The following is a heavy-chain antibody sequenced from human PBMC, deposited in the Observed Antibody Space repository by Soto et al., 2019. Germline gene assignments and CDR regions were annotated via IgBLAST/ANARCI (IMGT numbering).Heavy chain of an antibody. Sequence: QSGGSLRLSCTTSGFTFDDDAMSWVRQAPGKGLEWVGFIRSRTYGGTTEYAASVKGRFTISRDDSKSIAYLQMNSLKTADTAVYYCTRTLSGGYDCHFVSWGQGPLVTVFS. D-gene: IGHD5-12*01. CDR3: TRTLSGGYDCHFVS. CDR1: GFTFDDDA. CDR2: IRSRTYGGTT. J-gene: IGHJ4*02. V-gene: IGHV3-49*04.